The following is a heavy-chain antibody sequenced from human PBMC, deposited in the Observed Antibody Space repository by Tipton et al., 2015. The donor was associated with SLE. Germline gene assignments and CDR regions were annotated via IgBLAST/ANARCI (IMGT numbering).Heavy chain of an antibody. CDR3: ARVDTIYSFDY. J-gene: IGHJ4*02. CDR2: VYYSENT. CDR1: GYSITSGYY. V-gene: IGHV4-38-2*02. Sequence: TLSLTCTVSGYSITSGYYWAWIRQPPGKGLEWIGTVYYSENTSYNPSLRSRVTISADTSKNQFSLRLSSVTAADMAIYYCARVDTIYSFDYWGQGALVTVSS. D-gene: IGHD3/OR15-3a*01.